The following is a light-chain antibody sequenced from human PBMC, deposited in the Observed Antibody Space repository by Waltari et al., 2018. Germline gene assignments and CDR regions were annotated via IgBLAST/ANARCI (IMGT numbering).Light chain of an antibody. CDR2: DVS. Sequence: QSALTQPASMSGSPGQSITISCTGTSSDVGGYNYVSWYQQHPGKAPKRMLYDVSNRPAGVSKRFSGSKSGNTASLTISGLQSEDEADYYCSSYTSSSTVVFGGGTKLTVL. CDR1: SSDVGGYNY. V-gene: IGLV2-14*01. J-gene: IGLJ2*01. CDR3: SSYTSSSTVV.